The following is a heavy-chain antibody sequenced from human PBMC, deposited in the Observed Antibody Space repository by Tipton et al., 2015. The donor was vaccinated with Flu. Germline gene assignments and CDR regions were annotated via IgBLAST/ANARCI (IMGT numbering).Heavy chain of an antibody. V-gene: IGHV5-51*01. J-gene: IGHJ3*02. Sequence: QLVQSGAEVKKPGESLKISCKGSGYSFTSYWIGWVRQTPGKGLEWMAIIYPSDSDTRYSPSFQGQVTISADKSISTAYLQWSSRKASDTAMYFWARPQFVGNDAFDIWGQGTMVTVSS. CDR3: ARPQFVGNDAFDI. CDR2: IYPSDSDT. CDR1: GYSFTSYW. D-gene: IGHD5-24*01.